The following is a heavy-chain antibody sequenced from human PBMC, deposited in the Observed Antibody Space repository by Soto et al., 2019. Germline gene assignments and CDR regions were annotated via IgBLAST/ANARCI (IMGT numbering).Heavy chain of an antibody. CDR2: IFASGST. D-gene: IGHD6-6*01. J-gene: IGHJ4*02. CDR3: ARGFYSTSSFWGY. Sequence: EVQLVESGGGLIQPGGSLRLSCAASGFTVSSTYMNWVRQAPGKGLEWVSVIFASGSTYYGDSVRCRFTISRDTFKNTVYLQMNSIRAEDTAVYYCARGFYSTSSFWGYWGRGTLVTVSS. CDR1: GFTVSSTY. V-gene: IGHV3-53*01.